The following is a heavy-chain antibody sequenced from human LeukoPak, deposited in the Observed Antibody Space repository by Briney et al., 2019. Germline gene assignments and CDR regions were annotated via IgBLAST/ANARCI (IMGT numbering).Heavy chain of an antibody. Sequence: PGGSLRLSCAASGFTFSSYGMHWVRQAPGKGLEWVAFIRYDGSNKYYADSVKGRFTISRDNSKNTLYLQMNSLRAEDTAVYYCAKDGDYSSGLYYFDYWGQGTLVTVSS. J-gene: IGHJ4*02. V-gene: IGHV3-30*02. CDR2: IRYDGSNK. D-gene: IGHD6-19*01. CDR1: GFTFSSYG. CDR3: AKDGDYSSGLYYFDY.